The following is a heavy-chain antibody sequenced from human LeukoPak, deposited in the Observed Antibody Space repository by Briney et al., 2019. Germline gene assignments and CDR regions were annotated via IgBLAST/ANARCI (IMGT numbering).Heavy chain of an antibody. CDR3: AKVGHSIARDGVDY. D-gene: IGHD6-13*01. CDR1: GFTFSSYA. V-gene: IGHV3-23*01. J-gene: IGHJ4*02. Sequence: GGSLRLSCAASGFTFSSYAMSWVRQAPGEGLEWVSAISGSGGSTYYADSVKGRFTISRDNSKNTLYLQMNGLRAEDTAVYYCAKVGHSIARDGVDYWGQGTLVTVSS. CDR2: ISGSGGST.